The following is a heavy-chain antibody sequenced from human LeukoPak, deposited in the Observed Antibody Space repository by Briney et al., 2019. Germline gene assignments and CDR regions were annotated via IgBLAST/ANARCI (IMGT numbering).Heavy chain of an antibody. CDR1: GGTFSRHG. D-gene: IGHD3-3*01. CDR3: AKSIDWEWRTPLDY. J-gene: IGHJ4*02. Sequence: PGGSLRLSWAAAGGTFSRHGMSWVGQGPGEGLEWVASLSSAGVTAYYADSVQGRFTISRDNSKNTLSLHMSSLRAEDTAVYYCAKSIDWEWRTPLDYWGQGTLVTVSS. V-gene: IGHV3-23*01. CDR2: LSSAGVTA.